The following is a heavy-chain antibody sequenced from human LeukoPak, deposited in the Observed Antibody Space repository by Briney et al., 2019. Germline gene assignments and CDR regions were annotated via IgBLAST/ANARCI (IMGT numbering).Heavy chain of an antibody. V-gene: IGHV4-4*07. CDR2: TYTSGNT. CDR1: GGSISSYY. CDR3: AREPYCTNGVCSAY. J-gene: IGHJ4*02. D-gene: IGHD2-8*01. Sequence: KPSETLSLTCTVSGGSISSYYWSWIRQPAGKGLEWIGRTYTSGNTNYNPSLKSRVTMSVDTSKNQFSLKLSSVTAADTAVYYCAREPYCTNGVCSAYWGQGTLVTVSS.